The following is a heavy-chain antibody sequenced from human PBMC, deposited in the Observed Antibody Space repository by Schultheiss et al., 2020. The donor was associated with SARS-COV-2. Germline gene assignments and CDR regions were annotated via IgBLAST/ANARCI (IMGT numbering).Heavy chain of an antibody. CDR1: GFTFSSYS. D-gene: IGHD6-19*01. Sequence: GESLKISCAASGFTFSSYSIHWVRQAPGKGLEWVSSITGSSSYIYYADSVKGRFTISRDNAKNSLYLQMNSLRAEDTAIYYCATSGYSSQFDPWGQGTLVTVSS. V-gene: IGHV3-21*01. CDR2: ITGSSSYI. J-gene: IGHJ5*02. CDR3: ATSGYSSQFDP.